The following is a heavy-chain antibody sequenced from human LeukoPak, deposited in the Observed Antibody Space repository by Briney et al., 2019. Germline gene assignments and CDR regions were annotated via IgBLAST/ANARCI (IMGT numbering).Heavy chain of an antibody. Sequence: GESLKISCQGSGYRFTTYWIAWVRQMPGKGLEWMGIIYPGDSDTRYSPSFQGQVTISADKSISTAYLQWSSLKASDTAIYYCARQALLCSDGTCSPYYYYYYMDVWGKGTTVTVSS. J-gene: IGHJ6*03. CDR3: ARQALLCSDGTCSPYYYYYYMDV. CDR2: IYPGDSDT. D-gene: IGHD2-15*01. CDR1: GYRFTTYW. V-gene: IGHV5-51*01.